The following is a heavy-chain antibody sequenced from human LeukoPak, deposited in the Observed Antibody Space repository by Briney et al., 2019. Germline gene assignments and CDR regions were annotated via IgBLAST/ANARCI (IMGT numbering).Heavy chain of an antibody. V-gene: IGHV3-23*01. D-gene: IGHD4-17*01. CDR3: AKEVVTVTTFFDY. CDR1: GFTFSSYA. Sequence: GGSLRLSCAASGFTFSSYAMSWVRQAPGKGLEWVSAISGSGGNTYYADSVKGRFTTSRDNSKNPLYLQMNSLRAEAPAVYYCAKEVVTVTTFFDYWGQGTLVTVSS. J-gene: IGHJ4*02. CDR2: ISGSGGNT.